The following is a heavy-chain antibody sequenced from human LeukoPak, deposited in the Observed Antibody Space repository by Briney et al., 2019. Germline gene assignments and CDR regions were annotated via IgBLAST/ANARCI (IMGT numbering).Heavy chain of an antibody. CDR2: INHSGST. V-gene: IGHV4-34*01. D-gene: IGHD3-3*01. CDR1: GFTFSDYY. J-gene: IGHJ4*02. CDR3: ARDEPNCSSTSCYEDYDFWSGYYVVY. Sequence: PGGSLGLSCAASGFTFSDYYMSWIRQAPGKGLEWIGEINHSGSTNYNPSLKSRVTISVDTSKNQFSLKLSSVTAADTAVYYCARDEPNCSSTSCYEDYDFWSGYYVVYWGQGTLVTVSS.